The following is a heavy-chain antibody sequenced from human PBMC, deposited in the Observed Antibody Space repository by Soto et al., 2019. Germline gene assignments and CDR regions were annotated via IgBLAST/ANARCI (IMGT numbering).Heavy chain of an antibody. CDR1: GGSISSGDYY. Sequence: PSETLSLTCTVSGGSISSGDYYWAWIRQPPGEGLEWIGSIYHTGNAYYNPSLKSRVTISVDTSKNQFSLKLSSVTAADTAVYYCARGISDYYDSSGYYALLHWGQGTLVTVSS. D-gene: IGHD3-22*01. CDR3: ARGISDYYDSSGYYALLH. J-gene: IGHJ4*02. CDR2: IYHTGNA. V-gene: IGHV4-39*07.